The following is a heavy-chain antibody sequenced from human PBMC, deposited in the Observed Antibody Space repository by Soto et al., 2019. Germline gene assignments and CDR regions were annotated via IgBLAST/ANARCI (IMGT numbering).Heavy chain of an antibody. Sequence: QLQLQESGPGLVKPSETLSLTCTVSGGSISSSSYYWGWIRQPPGKGLEWIGSIYYSGSTYYNPSLKSRVTISVDTSKNQFSLKLSSVTAADTAVYYCARHSVVLVPAGWFDPWGQGTLVTVSS. CDR1: GGSISSSSYY. CDR2: IYYSGST. V-gene: IGHV4-39*01. J-gene: IGHJ5*02. CDR3: ARHSVVLVPAGWFDP. D-gene: IGHD2-2*01.